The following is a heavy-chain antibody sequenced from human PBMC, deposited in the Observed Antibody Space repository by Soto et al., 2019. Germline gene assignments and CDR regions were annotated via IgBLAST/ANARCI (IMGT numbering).Heavy chain of an antibody. Sequence: SETLSLTCTVSGDSIISTTYSWGWIRQPPGKGLEYIGAIHFSGNTYYNPSLNSRVTISVDTSKNQFSLKLTSVTAADTALYYCARHRPQEDCINKGLDYCGQETPVTVSS. CDR3: ARHRPQEDCINKGLDY. CDR2: IHFSGNT. J-gene: IGHJ4*02. V-gene: IGHV4-39*01. CDR1: GDSIISTTYS. D-gene: IGHD2-21*01.